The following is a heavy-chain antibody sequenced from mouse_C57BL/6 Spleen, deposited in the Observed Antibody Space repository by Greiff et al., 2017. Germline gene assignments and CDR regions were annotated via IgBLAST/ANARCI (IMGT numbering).Heavy chain of an antibody. CDR2: IHPNSGST. J-gene: IGHJ3*01. CDR1: GYTFTSYW. V-gene: IGHV1-64*01. CDR3: ARRGLYYDYSY. D-gene: IGHD2-4*01. Sequence: VQLQQSGAELVKPGASVKLSCKASGYTFTSYWMHWVKQRPGQGLEWIGMIHPNSGSTNYNEKFKSKATLTVDKSSSTAYMQLSSLTSEDAAVYYCARRGLYYDYSYWGQGTLVTVSA.